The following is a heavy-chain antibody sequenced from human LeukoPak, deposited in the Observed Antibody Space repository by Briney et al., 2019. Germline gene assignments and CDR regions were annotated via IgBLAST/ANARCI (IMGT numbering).Heavy chain of an antibody. Sequence: SETLSLTCAVYGGSFSGYYWSWIRQPPGKGLEWIGEINHSGSTNYNPSLKSRVTISVDTSKNQFSLKLSSVTAADTAVYYCARPLKQQLVRGSWFDPWGQGTLVTVPS. CDR2: INHSGST. V-gene: IGHV4-34*01. CDR1: GGSFSGYY. CDR3: ARPLKQQLVRGSWFDP. D-gene: IGHD6-13*01. J-gene: IGHJ5*02.